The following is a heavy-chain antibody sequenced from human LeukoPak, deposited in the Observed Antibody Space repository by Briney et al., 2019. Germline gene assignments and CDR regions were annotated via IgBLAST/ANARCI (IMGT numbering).Heavy chain of an antibody. D-gene: IGHD1-26*01. V-gene: IGHV3-49*03. CDR1: EFTFGDYA. Sequence: GGSLRLSCTASEFTFGDYAMSWFRQAPGKGLEWVGFIRSKAYGGTTEYAASVKGRFTISRDDSKSIAYLQMNSLKTEDTAVYYCARDWRELLIPDAFDIWGQGTMVTVSS. J-gene: IGHJ3*02. CDR2: IRSKAYGGTT. CDR3: ARDWRELLIPDAFDI.